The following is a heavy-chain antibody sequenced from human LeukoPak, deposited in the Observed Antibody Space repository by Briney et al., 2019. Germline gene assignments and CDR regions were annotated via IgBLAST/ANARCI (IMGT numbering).Heavy chain of an antibody. D-gene: IGHD6-13*01. CDR3: ARLSSSWYGDY. Sequence: ASVKVSCKASGYTFTSYDINWVRQATGQGLEWMGWMNPNSGNTGYAQKFQGRVTITRNTSISTAYMELSSLRSEDTAVYCCARLSSSWYGDYWGQGTLVTVSS. CDR2: MNPNSGNT. J-gene: IGHJ4*02. CDR1: GYTFTSYD. V-gene: IGHV1-8*03.